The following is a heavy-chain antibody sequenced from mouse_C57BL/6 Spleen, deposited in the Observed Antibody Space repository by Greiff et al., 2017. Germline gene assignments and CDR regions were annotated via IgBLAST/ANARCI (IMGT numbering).Heavy chain of an antibody. J-gene: IGHJ4*01. CDR1: GFTFSSYA. CDR3: ARDRGGNYEAMDY. D-gene: IGHD2-1*01. Sequence: EVMLVESGGGLVKPGGSLKLSCAASGFTFSSYAMSWVRQTPEKRLEWVATISDGGSYTYYPDNVKGRFTISRDNAKNNLYLQMSHLKSEDTAMYYCARDRGGNYEAMDYWGQGTSVTVSS. V-gene: IGHV5-4*01. CDR2: ISDGGSYT.